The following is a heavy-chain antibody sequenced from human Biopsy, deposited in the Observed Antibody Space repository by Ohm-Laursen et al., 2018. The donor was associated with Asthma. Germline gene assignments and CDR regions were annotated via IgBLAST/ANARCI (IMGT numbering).Heavy chain of an antibody. Sequence: SQTLSLTCTVSGDSISSIDCYWSWIRQPPGRGLEWIGYIYNSGTTYYNPSLKSRITISKDTSKNQFSLKLSSVTAADTAVYYCARSYYDSSPYYYYGMDVWGQGTTVTVSS. CDR2: IYNSGTT. D-gene: IGHD3-22*01. CDR1: GDSISSIDCY. J-gene: IGHJ6*02. CDR3: ARSYYDSSPYYYYGMDV. V-gene: IGHV4-30-4*01.